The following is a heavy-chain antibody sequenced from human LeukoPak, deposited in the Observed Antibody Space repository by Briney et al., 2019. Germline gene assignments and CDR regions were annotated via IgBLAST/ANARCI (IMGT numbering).Heavy chain of an antibody. D-gene: IGHD6-6*01. V-gene: IGHV4-4*09. CDR1: GDSISSYN. Sequence: SETLSLTCTVSGDSISSYNWSWIRQPPGKGLEWIGYIYTSGGTNYIPSLKGRVTISIDTSKNQFSLKLSSVTAADSAVYYCASLTRLSTSPDRYYLDYWGQGTLVTVSS. CDR3: ASLTRLSTSPDRYYLDY. J-gene: IGHJ4*02. CDR2: IYTSGGT.